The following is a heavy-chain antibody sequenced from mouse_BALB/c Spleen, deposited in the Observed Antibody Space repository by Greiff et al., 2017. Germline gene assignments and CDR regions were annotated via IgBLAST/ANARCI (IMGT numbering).Heavy chain of an antibody. V-gene: IGHV5-17*02. D-gene: IGHD2-1*01. J-gene: IGHJ4*01. Sequence: EVLLVESGGGLVQPGGSRKLSCAASGFTFSSFGMHWVRQAPEKGLEWVAYISSGSSTIYYADTVKGRFTISRDTAKNTLFLHMTSLRSEESAMYDCERSGCNYVRLYYAMDDWGQGTSVTVSS. CDR3: ERSGCNYVRLYYAMDD. CDR2: ISSGSSTI. CDR1: GFTFSSFG.